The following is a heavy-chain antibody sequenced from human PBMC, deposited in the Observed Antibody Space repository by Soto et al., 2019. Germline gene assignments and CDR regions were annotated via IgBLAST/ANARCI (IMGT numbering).Heavy chain of an antibody. CDR1: GFTLSNHD. D-gene: IGHD3-10*01. J-gene: IGHJ6*02. Sequence: GGSLRLSCAASGFTLSNHDMYWVRQATGKSLEWVSAIGIGGDTYYPASVKGRFTISRQNAKNSLYLQMNNLRAGDTAVYYCARGPGSPRYYNGMDVWGQGTMVTVSS. CDR2: IGIGGDT. CDR3: ARGPGSPRYYNGMDV. V-gene: IGHV3-13*01.